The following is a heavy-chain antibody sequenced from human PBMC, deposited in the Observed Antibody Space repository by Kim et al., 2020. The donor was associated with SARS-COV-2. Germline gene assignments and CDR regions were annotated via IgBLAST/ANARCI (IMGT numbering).Heavy chain of an antibody. J-gene: IGHJ4*02. CDR2: IYYSGNT. CDR1: GDSISSSTYY. Sequence: SETLSLTCTVSGDSISSSTYYWAWIRQPPGKGLEWIGSIYYSGNTYYNPSLKSRVTISVDTSKNQLSLKLSSMTAADTAVYYSAGTSPRGATAYFDYWGQGTLVTVSS. CDR3: AGTSPRGATAYFDY. V-gene: IGHV4-39*01. D-gene: IGHD2-21*01.